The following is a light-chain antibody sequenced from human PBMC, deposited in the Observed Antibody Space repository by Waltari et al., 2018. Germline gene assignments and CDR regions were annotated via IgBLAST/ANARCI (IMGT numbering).Light chain of an antibody. V-gene: IGLV1-47*01. CDR1: NSNIGRNY. CDR3: AAWDNSLSGVI. Sequence: QSVLTQPPSASGTPGQRVTISCSGSNSNIGRNYVYWYQQLPGTTPKLLIPRDNQRPSGVPDRFSGSKSDTSASLAISGLRSEDEADYYCAAWDNSLSGVIFGGGTKLTVL. CDR2: RDN. J-gene: IGLJ2*01.